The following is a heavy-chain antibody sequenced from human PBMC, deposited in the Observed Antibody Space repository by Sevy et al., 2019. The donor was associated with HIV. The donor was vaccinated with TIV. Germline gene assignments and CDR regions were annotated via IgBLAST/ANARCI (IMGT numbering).Heavy chain of an antibody. V-gene: IGHV4-34*01. CDR1: GGSFSGYY. Sequence: PSETLSLTCAVYGGSFSGYYWSWIRQPPGKGLEWIGEINHSGSTNYNPSPKSRVTISVDTSKNQFSLKLSSVTAADTAVYYCARRAATINFDYWGQGTLVTVSS. D-gene: IGHD5-12*01. CDR3: ARRAATINFDY. J-gene: IGHJ4*02. CDR2: INHSGST.